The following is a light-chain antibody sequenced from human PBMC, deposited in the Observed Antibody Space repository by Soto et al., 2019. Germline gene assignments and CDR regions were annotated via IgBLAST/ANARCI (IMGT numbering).Light chain of an antibody. J-gene: IGLJ1*01. V-gene: IGLV2-11*01. CDR3: CSYAGGFYV. Sequence: QSVLTQPRSVSGSPGQLVAISCTGTSSDVGGYNYVSWYQQHPGKAPKLIIFDVYKRPSGVPDRFSGSKSGSTASLTISGLQADDEADYYCCSYAGGFYVVGTGTKVTVL. CDR1: SSDVGGYNY. CDR2: DVY.